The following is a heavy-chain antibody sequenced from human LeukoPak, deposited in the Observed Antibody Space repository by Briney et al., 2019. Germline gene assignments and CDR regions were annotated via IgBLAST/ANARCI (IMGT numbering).Heavy chain of an antibody. D-gene: IGHD1-26*01. Sequence: ASVKVSCKASGYTFTGDYMHWVRQAPGQGLEWMGWINPNSGGTNYAQKFQGRVTMTRDTSISTAYMELSRLRSDDTAVYYCARVVGATFPYFDYWGQGTLVTVSS. CDR3: ARVVGATFPYFDY. V-gene: IGHV1-2*02. CDR2: INPNSGGT. CDR1: GYTFTGDY. J-gene: IGHJ4*02.